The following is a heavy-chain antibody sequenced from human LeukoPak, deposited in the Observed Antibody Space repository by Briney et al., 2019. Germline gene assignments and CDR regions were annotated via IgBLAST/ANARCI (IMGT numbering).Heavy chain of an antibody. CDR3: ARVPLLAAAGLYNWFDP. D-gene: IGHD6-13*01. J-gene: IGHJ5*02. Sequence: ASVKVSCKASGYTFTSYAMNWVRQAPGQGLEWMGWINTNTGNPTYAQGFTGRFVFSLDTSVSTAYLQISSLKAEDTAVYYCARVPLLAAAGLYNWFDPWGQGTLVTVSS. CDR1: GYTFTSYA. V-gene: IGHV7-4-1*02. CDR2: INTNTGNP.